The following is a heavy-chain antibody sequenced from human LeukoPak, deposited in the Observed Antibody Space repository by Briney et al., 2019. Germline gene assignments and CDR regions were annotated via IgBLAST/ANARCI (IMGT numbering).Heavy chain of an antibody. Sequence: ASVKVSCKASGYTFTGYYMHWVRQAPGQGLEWMGWINPNSGGTNYAQKFQGRVTMTRDTSISTAYMELSRLRSEDTAVYYCARAPYLGYCSSTSCRSGISYYYMDVWGKGTTVTVSS. CDR3: ARAPYLGYCSSTSCRSGISYYYMDV. V-gene: IGHV1-2*02. CDR1: GYTFTGYY. CDR2: INPNSGGT. J-gene: IGHJ6*03. D-gene: IGHD2-2*01.